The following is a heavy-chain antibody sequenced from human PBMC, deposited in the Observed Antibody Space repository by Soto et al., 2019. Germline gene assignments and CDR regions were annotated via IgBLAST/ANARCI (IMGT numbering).Heavy chain of an antibody. D-gene: IGHD6-19*01. CDR1: GGSFSGYY. CDR2: INHSGST. Sequence: SETLSLTCAVYGGSFSGYYWSWIRQPPGKGLEWIGEINHSGSTNYNPSLKSRVTISVDTSKNQFSLKLSSVTAADTAVYYCARWEQWLVVSYWGQGTLVTVSS. CDR3: ARWEQWLVVSY. V-gene: IGHV4-34*01. J-gene: IGHJ4*02.